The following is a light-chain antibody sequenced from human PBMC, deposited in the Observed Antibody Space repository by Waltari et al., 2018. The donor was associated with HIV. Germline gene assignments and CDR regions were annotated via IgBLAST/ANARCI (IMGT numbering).Light chain of an antibody. Sequence: SYVLTQPPSVSVAPGKTASITCGGDNIGGKSVHWFQQKPGRAPVLVIYYDTDRPSGLPERFSGSNSGNTAALTISGVEAGDEADYYCQVWDSSSEHPVFGGGTKLTVL. CDR2: YDT. J-gene: IGLJ2*01. CDR3: QVWDSSSEHPV. CDR1: NIGGKS. V-gene: IGLV3-21*04.